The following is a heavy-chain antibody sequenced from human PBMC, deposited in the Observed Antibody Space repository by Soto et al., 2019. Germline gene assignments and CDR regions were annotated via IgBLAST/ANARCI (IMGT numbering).Heavy chain of an antibody. J-gene: IGHJ4*02. Sequence: EMQLVQSGGGLVKPGGSLRLSCVASRFNFSAAWLNWFRQAPGKGLEWVGRIKPKSEGGTADYAAPLKGRFTISRDDSQNTLHLQMDRLKTEDTAVYYCAPGPYSSGPTWGLGALVTVSS. CDR3: APGPYSSGPT. V-gene: IGHV3-15*07. CDR2: IKPKSEGGTA. D-gene: IGHD6-19*01. CDR1: RFNFSAAW.